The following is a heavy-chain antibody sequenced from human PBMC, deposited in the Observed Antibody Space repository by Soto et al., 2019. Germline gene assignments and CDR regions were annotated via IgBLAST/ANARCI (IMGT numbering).Heavy chain of an antibody. CDR1: GCTFSSYA. V-gene: IGHV1-69*01. CDR2: IIPIFGTA. J-gene: IGHJ4*02. Sequence: QVQLVQSGAEVKKPGSSVKVSCKSSGCTFSSYAISWVRQAPGQGLEWMGGIIPIFGTANYAQKFQDRVTITAEESTSTAYMELSSLRSEAKAVYYCARALGAEQWELPLSCDYWGQGTLVTVAS. CDR3: ARALGAEQWELPLSCDY. D-gene: IGHD1-26*01.